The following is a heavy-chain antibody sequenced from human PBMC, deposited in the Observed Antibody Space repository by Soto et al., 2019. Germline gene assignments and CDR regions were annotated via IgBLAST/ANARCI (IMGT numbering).Heavy chain of an antibody. CDR3: AKDLGPTLRFPIDY. CDR2: IKSKINGGTT. Sequence: GSLRLSCAASGFTFSNAWMSWVRQAPGKGLEWVARIKSKINGGTTDHAAPVKGRFTISRDDSKNTLYLQMNSLRAEDTAVYYCAKDLGPTLRFPIDYWGQGTLVTVSS. D-gene: IGHD3-3*01. V-gene: IGHV3-15*01. CDR1: GFTFSNAW. J-gene: IGHJ4*02.